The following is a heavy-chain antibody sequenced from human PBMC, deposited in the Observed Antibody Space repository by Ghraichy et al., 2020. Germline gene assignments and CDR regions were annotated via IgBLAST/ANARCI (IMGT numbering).Heavy chain of an antibody. Sequence: GESLNISCAASGFTFSSYAMSWVRQAPGKGLEWVSSISGSGGSTLYADSVKGRFTISRDNSKNTLYVQMNSLRAEDTAVYYCAKGSYGSGSYYSPVDYWGQGTLVTVSS. V-gene: IGHV3-23*01. CDR3: AKGSYGSGSYYSPVDY. CDR2: ISGSGGST. D-gene: IGHD3-10*01. CDR1: GFTFSSYA. J-gene: IGHJ4*02.